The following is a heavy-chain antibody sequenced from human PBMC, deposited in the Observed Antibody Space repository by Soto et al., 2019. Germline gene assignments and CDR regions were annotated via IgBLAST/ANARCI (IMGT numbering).Heavy chain of an antibody. Sequence: LRLSCAASGFTFSSSGMHWVRQAPGKGLVWVSRINSDGSSTSYADSVKGRFTISRDNAKNTLHLQMNSLRAEDTAVYYCARGERYYDFWSGYSYWGQGTLVTVSS. J-gene: IGHJ4*02. CDR3: ARGERYYDFWSGYSY. D-gene: IGHD3-3*01. CDR2: INSDGSST. V-gene: IGHV3-74*01. CDR1: GFTFSSSG.